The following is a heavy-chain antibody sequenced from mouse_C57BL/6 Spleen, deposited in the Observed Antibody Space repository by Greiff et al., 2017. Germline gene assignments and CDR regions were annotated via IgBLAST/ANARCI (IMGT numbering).Heavy chain of an antibody. Sequence: EVKLMESGPELVKPGASVKMSCKASGYTFTDYNMHWVKQSHGKSLEWIGYINPNNGGTSYNQKFKGKATLTVNKSSSTAYMELRSLTSEDSAVYYCARILLYYYAMDYWGQGTSVTVSS. CDR3: ARILLYYYAMDY. V-gene: IGHV1-22*01. CDR1: GYTFTDYN. CDR2: INPNNGGT. D-gene: IGHD1-1*02. J-gene: IGHJ4*01.